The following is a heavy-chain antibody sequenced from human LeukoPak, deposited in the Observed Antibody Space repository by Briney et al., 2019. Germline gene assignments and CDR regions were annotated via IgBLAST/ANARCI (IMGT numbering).Heavy chain of an antibody. V-gene: IGHV4-59*01. CDR3: AKAVAAAGRFGFDP. CDR2: IYNSGST. D-gene: IGHD6-13*01. CDR1: GGSISTYY. Sequence: RPSETLSLTCTVSGGSISTYYWSWIRQPPGKGLEWIGYIYNSGSTNYNPSLQSRVTISVDTSENQFSLRLTSVTAADTAVYYCAKAVAAAGRFGFDPWGQGTLVTVSS. J-gene: IGHJ5*02.